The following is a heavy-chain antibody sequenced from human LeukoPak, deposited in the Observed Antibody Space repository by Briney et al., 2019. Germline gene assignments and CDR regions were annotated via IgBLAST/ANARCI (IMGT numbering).Heavy chain of an antibody. D-gene: IGHD3-22*01. V-gene: IGHV3-11*04. J-gene: IGHJ3*02. CDR2: ISSSGSTI. CDR1: GFTFSDYY. CDR3: ARPAIVAHDAFDI. Sequence: GGSLRLSCAASGFTFSDYYMSWIRQAPGKGLEWVSYISSSGSTIYYADSVKGRFTISRDNAKNSLYLQMNSLRAEDTAVYYCARPAIVAHDAFDIWGQGTMVTVSS.